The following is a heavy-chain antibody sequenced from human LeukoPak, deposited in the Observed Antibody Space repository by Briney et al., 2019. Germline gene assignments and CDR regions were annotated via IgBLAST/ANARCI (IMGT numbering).Heavy chain of an antibody. CDR2: IKQDGSEK. V-gene: IGHV3-7*01. D-gene: IGHD3-22*01. CDR3: ARASYYYDLGYFQH. J-gene: IGHJ1*01. CDR1: GFTFSSYW. Sequence: GGSLRLSCAASGFTFSSYWMSWVRKAPGKGLEWVANIKQDGSEKYYVDSVKGRFTISRDNAKNSLYLQMNSLRAEDTAVYYCARASYYYDLGYFQHWGQGTLVTVSS.